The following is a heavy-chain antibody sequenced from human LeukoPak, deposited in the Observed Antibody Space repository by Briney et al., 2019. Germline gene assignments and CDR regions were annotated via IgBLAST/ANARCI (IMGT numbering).Heavy chain of an antibody. V-gene: IGHV3-48*03. Sequence: QPGGSLRLSCAASGFTFSSYEMNWVRQAPGKGLEWVSYISSSGSTIYYADSVKGRFTISRDNAKNSLYLQMNSLRAEDTAVYYCARDVPDYYDQPDYFDFWGQGTLVTVSS. CDR1: GFTFSSYE. CDR3: ARDVPDYYDQPDYFDF. D-gene: IGHD3-22*01. CDR2: ISSSGSTI. J-gene: IGHJ4*02.